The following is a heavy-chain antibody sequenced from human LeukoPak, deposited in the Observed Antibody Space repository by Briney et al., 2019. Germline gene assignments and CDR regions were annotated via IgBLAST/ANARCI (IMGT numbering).Heavy chain of an antibody. CDR2: ISYSGNTI. D-gene: IGHD2-15*01. Sequence: AGTLRLSCAASGFTFTNYGLYCFRQAPRKEVQGLSYISYSGNTIYYEDSVKRRLTISRVNAKKYQYLQMHSLRAAATAAEYCAPGYCVNSCAHYFEYWGQGVLVTVSS. CDR3: APGYCVNSCAHYFEY. J-gene: IGHJ4*02. V-gene: IGHV3-48*01. CDR1: GFTFTNYG.